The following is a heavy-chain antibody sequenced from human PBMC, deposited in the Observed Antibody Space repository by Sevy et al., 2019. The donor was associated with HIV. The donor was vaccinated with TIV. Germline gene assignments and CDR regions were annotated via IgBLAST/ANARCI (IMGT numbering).Heavy chain of an antibody. D-gene: IGHD2-8*01. CDR1: GGSISGSTNY. J-gene: IGHJ2*01. Sequence: SETLSLTCTVSGGSISGSTNYWGWIRQFPGKGLEWIGSLYYGGSTYLNPSLKSRVTTSVDTSKNQFSLKLNSVTAADTAVYYCVRHLTNYLYWYFDLWGRGALVTVSS. V-gene: IGHV4-39*01. CDR2: LYYGGST. CDR3: VRHLTNYLYWYFDL.